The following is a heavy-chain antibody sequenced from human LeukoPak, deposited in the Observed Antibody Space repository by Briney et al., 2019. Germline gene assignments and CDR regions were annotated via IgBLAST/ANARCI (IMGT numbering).Heavy chain of an antibody. Sequence: GGSLRLSCVVSGFTFNRCWMNWVRQAPGEGLEWVAHINPDGRDTYYVDSVKGRFTISRDNAQSSMYLQMNSLRVEDTAVYYCTSWGDTTAEYFQRWGQGTLVTVSS. J-gene: IGHJ1*01. CDR3: TSWGDTTAEYFQR. V-gene: IGHV3-7*01. CDR1: GFTFNRCW. CDR2: INPDGRDT. D-gene: IGHD2-21*02.